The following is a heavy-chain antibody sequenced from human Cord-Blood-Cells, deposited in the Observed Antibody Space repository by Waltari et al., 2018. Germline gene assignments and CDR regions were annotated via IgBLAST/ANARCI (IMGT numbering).Heavy chain of an antibody. J-gene: IGHJ3*02. CDR1: GFTVSSNY. V-gene: IGHV3-53*04. Sequence: EVQLVESGGGLVQPGGSLRLSCAASGFTVSSNYMSWVRRAPGKGLDWVSVIYSGGSTYYADSVKGRFTISRHNSKNTLYLQMNSLRAEDTAVYYCAVTTGAYAFDIWGQGTMVTVSS. CDR3: AVTTGAYAFDI. CDR2: IYSGGST. D-gene: IGHD1-1*01.